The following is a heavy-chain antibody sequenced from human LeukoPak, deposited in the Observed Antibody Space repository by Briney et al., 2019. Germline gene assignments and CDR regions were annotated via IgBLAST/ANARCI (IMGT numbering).Heavy chain of an antibody. D-gene: IGHD6-13*01. V-gene: IGHV3-30-3*01. CDR2: ISYDGSNK. CDR3: ARPSESSSWFRALDI. CDR1: GFTFSNAW. J-gene: IGHJ3*02. Sequence: GGSLRLSCAVSGFTFSNAWMSCVRQAPGKGLEWVAIISYDGSNKYYADSVKGRFTISRDNSKNTLYLQMNSLRAEDTAVYYCARPSESSSWFRALDIWGQGTMVTVSS.